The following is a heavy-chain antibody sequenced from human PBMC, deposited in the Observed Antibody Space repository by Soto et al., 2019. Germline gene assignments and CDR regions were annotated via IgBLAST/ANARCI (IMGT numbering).Heavy chain of an antibody. Sequence: SETLSLTCTVSGGSISSSSYYWGWIRQPPGKGLEWIGSIYYSGSTYYNPSLKSRVTISVDTSKNLFSLKLSSVTAADTAVYYCARGSYDSSGYYAFDIWGQGTMVTVSS. CDR1: GGSISSSSYY. CDR3: ARGSYDSSGYYAFDI. CDR2: IYYSGST. V-gene: IGHV4-39*01. J-gene: IGHJ3*02. D-gene: IGHD3-22*01.